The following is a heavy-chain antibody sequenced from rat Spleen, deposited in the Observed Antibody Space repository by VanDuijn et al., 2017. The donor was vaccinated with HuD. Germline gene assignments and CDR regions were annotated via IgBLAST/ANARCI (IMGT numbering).Heavy chain of an antibody. CDR2: ISTGGGGT. Sequence: EVQLVESGGGLVQPGRSLKLSCAASGFIFSKYDMAWVRQTPTKGLEWVASISTGGGGTYYPDSVKGRFTISRDNAKSTLYLQMNSLRSEDTATYYCTRVGTRVSRFAYWGQGTLVTLSS. CDR1: GFIFSKYD. D-gene: IGHD1-4*01. V-gene: IGHV5-27*01. CDR3: TRVGTRVSRFAY. J-gene: IGHJ3*01.